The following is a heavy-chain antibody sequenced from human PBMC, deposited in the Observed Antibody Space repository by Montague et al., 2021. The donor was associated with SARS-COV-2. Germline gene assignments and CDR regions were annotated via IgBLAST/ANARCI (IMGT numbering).Heavy chain of an antibody. J-gene: IGHJ4*03. Sequence: SLRLSCAASGFTFSSYAMHWVRQAPGKGLEWVAVISYDGSNKYYADSVKGRFTISRDNSKNTLYLQMNSLRAEDTAVYYCARDDDSSSWRYYFDYWGQGTTVTVSS. CDR1: GFTFSSYA. CDR2: ISYDGSNK. V-gene: IGHV3-30*04. CDR3: ARDDDSSSWRYYFDY. D-gene: IGHD6-13*01.